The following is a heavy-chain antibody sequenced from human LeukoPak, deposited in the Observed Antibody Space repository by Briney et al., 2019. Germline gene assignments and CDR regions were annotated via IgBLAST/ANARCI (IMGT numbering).Heavy chain of an antibody. V-gene: IGHV3-30*18. CDR1: GFTFSSYG. CDR3: AKDLYYYDSSGYSPVDY. D-gene: IGHD3-22*01. CDR2: ISYDGSNK. J-gene: IGHJ4*02. Sequence: GGSLRLSCAASGFTFSSYGMHWVRQAPGKGLEWVAVISYDGSNKYYADSVKGRFAISRDNSKNTLYLQMNSLRAEDTAVYYCAKDLYYYDSSGYSPVDYWGQGTLVTVSS.